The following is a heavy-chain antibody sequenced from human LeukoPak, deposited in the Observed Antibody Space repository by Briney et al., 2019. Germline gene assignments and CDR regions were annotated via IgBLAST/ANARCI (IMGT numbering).Heavy chain of an antibody. J-gene: IGHJ4*02. CDR3: ARDRGEYEYSSSLAVYYFDY. D-gene: IGHD6-6*01. V-gene: IGHV1-69*04. CDR1: GGTFSSYA. Sequence: SVKVSCKASGGTFSSYAISWVRQAPGQGLEWMGRIIPILGIANYAQKFQGRVTITADKSTSTAYMELSSLRSEDTAVYYCARDRGEYEYSSSLAVYYFDYWGQGTLVTVSS. CDR2: IIPILGIA.